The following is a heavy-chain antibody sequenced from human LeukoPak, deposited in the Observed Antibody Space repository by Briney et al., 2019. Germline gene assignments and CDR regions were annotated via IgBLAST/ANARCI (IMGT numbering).Heavy chain of an antibody. D-gene: IGHD4-17*01. CDR2: ISAYNGNT. CDR1: GYTFTSYG. V-gene: IGHV1-18*01. CDR3: ARSYGDYVPFDY. J-gene: IGHJ4*02. Sequence: ASVKVSCKASGYTFTSYGISWVRQAPGQGLEWMGWISAYNGNTDYAQKLQGRVSMTTGTSTSTAYMELRSLRSDDTAVYYCARSYGDYVPFDYWGQGTLVTVSS.